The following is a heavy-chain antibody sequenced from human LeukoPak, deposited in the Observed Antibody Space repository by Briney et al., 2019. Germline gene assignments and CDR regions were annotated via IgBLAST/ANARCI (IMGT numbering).Heavy chain of an antibody. V-gene: IGHV4-59*08. CDR3: ATHYRFDDPSVVIST. CDR2: IYYSGST. D-gene: IGHD3-22*01. CDR1: GGSISSYY. J-gene: IGHJ5*02. Sequence: PSETLSLTCTVSGGSISSYYWSWIRQPPGKGLEWSGYIYYSGSTNYNPSLKSRVTISVDTSKNQFSLKLSSVTAADTAVYYCATHYRFDDPSVVISTWGQGTLVTVSS.